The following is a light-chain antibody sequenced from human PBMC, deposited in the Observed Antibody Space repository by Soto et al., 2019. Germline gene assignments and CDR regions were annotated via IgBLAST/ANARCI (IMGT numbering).Light chain of an antibody. V-gene: IGKV1-39*01. J-gene: IGKJ1*01. CDR3: QQSYSIRTWT. CDR2: AAS. Sequence: DSQMAQSPSSLAASVGDRVTMSSRASQSISSYLNWYQQKPGKAPKLLIYAASSLQSGVPSRFSGSGSGTDFTLTINSLQPEDFGTYYCQQSYSIRTWTFGQGTKVDI. CDR1: QSISSY.